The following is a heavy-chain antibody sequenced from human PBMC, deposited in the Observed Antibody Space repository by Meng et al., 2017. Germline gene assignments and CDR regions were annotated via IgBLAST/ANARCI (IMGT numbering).Heavy chain of an antibody. Sequence: QVQRQESGPGLVRPSETLSLTCTVSGGSVGSGNYYWSWIRQPPGKGLEWIGYIVYSGSTTYNPSLKTRVSISVDTSKNQFSLKLTSVTAADTAVYFCARDVGGDYETLFDYWGQGTLVTVSS. D-gene: IGHD4-17*01. CDR1: GGSVGSGNYY. CDR2: IVYSGST. V-gene: IGHV4-61*01. CDR3: ARDVGGDYETLFDY. J-gene: IGHJ4*02.